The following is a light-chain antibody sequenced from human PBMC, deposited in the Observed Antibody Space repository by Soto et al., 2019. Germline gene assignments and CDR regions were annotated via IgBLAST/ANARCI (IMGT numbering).Light chain of an antibody. CDR2: GAS. CDR1: QSISRH. J-gene: IGKJ4*01. CDR3: QQSYSAPLT. Sequence: DIQMTQSPSSLSASVGDRVTITCRASQSISRHLNWYQQKPGKATKLLIYGASSLQSGVPSRISGSGAGTDFTLSISSLQPEDFATYYCQQSYSAPLTFGGGTKVEIK. V-gene: IGKV1-39*01.